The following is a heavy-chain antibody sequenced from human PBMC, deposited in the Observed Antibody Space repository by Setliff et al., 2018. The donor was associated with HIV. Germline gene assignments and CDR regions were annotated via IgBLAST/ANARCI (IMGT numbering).Heavy chain of an antibody. CDR1: GASITTDTHY. CDR3: AKGGAVSADFDS. CDR2: IYHRGST. Sequence: PSETLSLTCTVSGASITTDTHYWAWIRQPPGKGLEWIGSIYHRGSTHHNPSLKSRVTFSVDTSKNQFSLKLSSVTAADTAVYFCAKGGAVSADFDSWGQGTLVTVSS. V-gene: IGHV4-39*01. D-gene: IGHD3-16*01. J-gene: IGHJ5*01.